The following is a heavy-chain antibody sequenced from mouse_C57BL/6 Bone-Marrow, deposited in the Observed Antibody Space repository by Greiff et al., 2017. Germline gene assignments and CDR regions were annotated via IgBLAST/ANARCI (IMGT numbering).Heavy chain of an antibody. V-gene: IGHV1-55*01. CDR3: AGSSPRGRSFDF. Sequence: VQLQQPGAELVKPGASVKLSCKASGYTFTSYWITWVKQRPGQGLEWIGDIYPTSGRTNYNEKFKSKAILTVDTTSNTAYMQLSSLTSEDSAVLYCAGSSPRGRSFDFWGQGTTLTVSS. D-gene: IGHD3-3*01. CDR1: GYTFTSYW. CDR2: IYPTSGRT. J-gene: IGHJ2*01.